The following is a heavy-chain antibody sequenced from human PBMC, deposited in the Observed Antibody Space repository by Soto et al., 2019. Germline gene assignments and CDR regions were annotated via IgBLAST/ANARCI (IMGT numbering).Heavy chain of an antibody. CDR3: ARVGCGGGTCYNY. J-gene: IGHJ4*02. CDR1: GFTFSSYW. D-gene: IGHD2-15*01. V-gene: IGHV3-7*04. CDR2: IKPDGSEK. Sequence: EVQLVESGGGLVQPGGSLRLSCAASGFTFSSYWMSWVRQAPGKGLEWVANIKPDGSEKHYVDSVKGRFTFSRDNAKSSLYLQMDGLRAEDTAVYYCARVGCGGGTCYNYWGQGTLVTVSS.